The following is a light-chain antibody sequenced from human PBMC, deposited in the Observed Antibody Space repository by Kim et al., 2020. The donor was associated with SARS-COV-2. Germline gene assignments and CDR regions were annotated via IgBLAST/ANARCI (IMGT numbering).Light chain of an antibody. CDR1: NIGSES. V-gene: IGLV3-21*04. Sequence: APGKTATITCGGNNIGSESVHWYQQQPGQAPVLVIYYDSDRPSGIPERFSGSNSGNTATLTISRVEAGDEADYYCQVWDSSSDHWVFGGGTQLTVL. CDR2: YDS. J-gene: IGLJ3*02. CDR3: QVWDSSSDHWV.